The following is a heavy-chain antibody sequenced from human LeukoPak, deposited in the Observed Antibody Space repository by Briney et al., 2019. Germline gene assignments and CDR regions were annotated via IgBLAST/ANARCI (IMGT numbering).Heavy chain of an antibody. V-gene: IGHV4-59*01. D-gene: IGHD3-22*01. CDR2: IYYSGST. CDR3: ARANRNYYDTGGLYY. CDR1: GGSISSYY. J-gene: IGHJ4*02. Sequence: SETLSLTCTVSGGSISSYYWSWIRQPPGKGLEWIGYIYYSGSTNYNPSLKSRVTISVDTSKNQFSLKLNSVTAADTAVYYCARANRNYYDTGGLYYWGQGTLVTVSS.